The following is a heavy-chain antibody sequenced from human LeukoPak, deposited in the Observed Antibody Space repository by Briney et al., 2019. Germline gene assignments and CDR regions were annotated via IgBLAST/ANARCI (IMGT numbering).Heavy chain of an antibody. Sequence: ASVKVSCKASGYTFTSYDINWVRQAPGQGLEWMGIINPSGGSTSYAQKFQGRVTMTRDTSTSTVYMELSSLRSEDTAVYYCARPMGDYGDFDAFDIWGQGTMVTVSS. J-gene: IGHJ3*02. D-gene: IGHD4-17*01. CDR2: INPSGGST. CDR1: GYTFTSYD. V-gene: IGHV1-46*01. CDR3: ARPMGDYGDFDAFDI.